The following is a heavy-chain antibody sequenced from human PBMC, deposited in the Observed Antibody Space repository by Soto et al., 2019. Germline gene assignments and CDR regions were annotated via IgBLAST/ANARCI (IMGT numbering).Heavy chain of an antibody. CDR2: INAGNGNT. J-gene: IGHJ6*02. V-gene: IGHV1-3*01. CDR1: GYTFTSYA. Sequence: QVQLVQSGAEVKKPGASVKVSCKASGYTFTSYAMHWVRQAPGQRLEWMGWINAGNGNTKYSQKFQGRVTITRDTSASAAYMGLSSLRSEDTAVYYCARDQVLRYFDWWQAEVEYGMDVWGQGTTVTVSS. CDR3: ARDQVLRYFDWWQAEVEYGMDV. D-gene: IGHD3-9*01.